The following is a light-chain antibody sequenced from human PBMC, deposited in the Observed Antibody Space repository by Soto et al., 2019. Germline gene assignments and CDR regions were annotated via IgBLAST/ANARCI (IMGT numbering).Light chain of an antibody. Sequence: IVMTQSPDTLSVSPGVRATLFFRASQSVGSNLGWYQQKPGQAPRLLIYGASTRATSTPGRFSGSGSGTDFNLTISSLQSEDSAVYYCQQYNYWWTFGQGTKVDIK. J-gene: IGKJ1*01. CDR3: QQYNYWWT. V-gene: IGKV3D-15*01. CDR2: GAS. CDR1: QSVGSN.